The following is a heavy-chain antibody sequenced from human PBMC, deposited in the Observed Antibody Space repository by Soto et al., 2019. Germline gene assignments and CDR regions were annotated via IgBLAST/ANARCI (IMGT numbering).Heavy chain of an antibody. D-gene: IGHD3-10*01. J-gene: IGHJ4*02. CDR2: INHSGST. CDR1: GGSFSGYY. Sequence: SETLSLTCAVYGGSFSGYYWSWIRQPPGKGLEWIGEINHSGSTNYNPSLKSRVTISVDTSKNQLSLNMTSVTAADTAVYYCARKTGIRYYFEYWGQGMLVT. CDR3: ARKTGIRYYFEY. V-gene: IGHV4-34*01.